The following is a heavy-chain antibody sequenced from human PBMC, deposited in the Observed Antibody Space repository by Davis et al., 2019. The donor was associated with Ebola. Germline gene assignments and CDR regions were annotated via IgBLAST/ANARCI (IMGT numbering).Heavy chain of an antibody. V-gene: IGHV3-48*04. CDR1: GFTFSSYW. J-gene: IGHJ4*02. CDR3: ARVGVVAATSDY. D-gene: IGHD2-15*01. Sequence: GESLKISCAASGFTFSSYWMHWVRQAPGKGLEWVSYISSSGSTIYYADSVKGRFTISRDNAKNSLYLQMNSLRAEDTAVYYCARVGVVAATSDYWGQGTLVTVSS. CDR2: ISSSGSTI.